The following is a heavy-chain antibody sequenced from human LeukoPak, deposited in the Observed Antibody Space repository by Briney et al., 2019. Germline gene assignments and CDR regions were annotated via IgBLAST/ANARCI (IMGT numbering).Heavy chain of an antibody. Sequence: LSCPGTLWTYLRYPMDGLRPPRCREVAGVSPISGSGGNINYADSVKGRFTISRDNSKNPLYLQMTSLRAEDTAVYYCAKGGRRFGELLYGIGAFDIWGQGTMVTVSS. CDR2: ISGSGGNI. V-gene: IGHV3-23*01. D-gene: IGHD3-10*01. CDR3: AKGGRRFGELLYGIGAFDI. CDR1: LWTYLRYP. J-gene: IGHJ3*02.